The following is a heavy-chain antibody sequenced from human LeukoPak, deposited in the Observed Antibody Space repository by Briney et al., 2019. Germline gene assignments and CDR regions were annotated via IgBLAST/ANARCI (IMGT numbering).Heavy chain of an antibody. Sequence: SETLSLTCTVSGGSISTYYWSWFRQPPGKGLEWIGYIYYSGSTYYNPSLKSRVTISVDTSKNQFSLKLSSVTAADTAMYYCARFSGTYYYYYYGMDVWGQGTTVTVSS. CDR1: GGSISTYY. CDR2: IYYSGST. CDR3: ARFSGTYYYYYYGMDV. J-gene: IGHJ6*02. V-gene: IGHV4-59*12. D-gene: IGHD6-13*01.